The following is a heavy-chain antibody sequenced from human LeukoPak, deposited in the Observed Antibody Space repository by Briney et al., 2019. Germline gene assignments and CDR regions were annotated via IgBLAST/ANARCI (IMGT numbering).Heavy chain of an antibody. CDR2: IYYSGST. J-gene: IGHJ4*02. V-gene: IGHV4-59*01. CDR1: GGSISSYY. CDR3: ARFSEYSHSSVHYLDY. Sequence: SETLSLTCTVSGGSISSYYWSWIRQPPGKGLEWIGYIYYSGSTNYNPSLKSRVTISVDTSKNQFSLKLSSVTAADTAVYYCARFSEYSHSSVHYLDYWGQGTLVSVSS. D-gene: IGHD3-22*01.